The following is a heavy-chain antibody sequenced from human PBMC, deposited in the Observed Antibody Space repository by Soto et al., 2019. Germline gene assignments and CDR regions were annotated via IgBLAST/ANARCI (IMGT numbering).Heavy chain of an antibody. CDR2: MSPNNGHT. J-gene: IGHJ5*02. Sequence: ASVKGSCKASGYTFTSYGINWVRQAPGQGLEWMGWMSPNNGHTGYAQRFQGRVTMTRDTSISTAYMELSSLTSDDTAVYYCARMFYYGSETNIDWFDPWGQGTQVTVSS. D-gene: IGHD3-10*01. CDR1: GYTFTSYG. CDR3: ARMFYYGSETNIDWFDP. V-gene: IGHV1-8*01.